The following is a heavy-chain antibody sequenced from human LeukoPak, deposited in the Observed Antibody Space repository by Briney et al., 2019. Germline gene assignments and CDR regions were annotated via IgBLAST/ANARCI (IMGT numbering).Heavy chain of an antibody. V-gene: IGHV4-34*01. J-gene: IGHJ4*02. Sequence: SETLSLTCAVYGASFSGYYWSWIRQPPGKGLEWLGEINHSGSTNYNPSLKSRVTISVDTSKNQFSLKLSSVTAADTAVYYCARGAGNCSGGSCYDYWGQGTLVSVSS. CDR3: ARGAGNCSGGSCYDY. CDR1: GASFSGYY. CDR2: INHSGST. D-gene: IGHD2-15*01.